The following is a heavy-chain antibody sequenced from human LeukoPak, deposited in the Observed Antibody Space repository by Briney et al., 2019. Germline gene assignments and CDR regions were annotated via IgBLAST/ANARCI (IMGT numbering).Heavy chain of an antibody. Sequence: PGGSLRLSCAASGFTLRSYSMTWVRQAPGKGLEWVSSISSSSSYIYYADSVKGRFTISRDNAKNSLYLQMNSLRAEDTAVYYCAELGITMIGGVWGKGTTVTISS. V-gene: IGHV3-21*01. J-gene: IGHJ6*04. CDR2: ISSSSSYI. CDR3: AELGITMIGGV. CDR1: GFTLRSYS. D-gene: IGHD3-10*02.